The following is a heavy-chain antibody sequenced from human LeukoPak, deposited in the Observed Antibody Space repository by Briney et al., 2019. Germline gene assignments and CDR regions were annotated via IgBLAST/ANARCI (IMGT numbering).Heavy chain of an antibody. V-gene: IGHV3-21*01. CDR2: ISGSGSYI. J-gene: IGHJ4*02. Sequence: GGSLRLSCAASGFTFSSYSMNWVRQAPGKGLEWLSSISGSGSYIYYIDSVKGRFTISRDNAKNSLYLQMNSLRAEDTAVYFCARDPRKSSSWYWDYWGQGTLVTVSS. D-gene: IGHD6-13*01. CDR1: GFTFSSYS. CDR3: ARDPRKSSSWYWDY.